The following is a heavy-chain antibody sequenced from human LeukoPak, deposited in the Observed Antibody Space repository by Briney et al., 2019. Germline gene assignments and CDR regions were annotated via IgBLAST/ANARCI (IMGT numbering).Heavy chain of an antibody. Sequence: GGSLRLSCAASGFTLSSYAMSWVRQAPGKGLEWVSAISGSGGSTYYADSVKGWFTISRDNSKNTLYLQMNSLRAEDTAVYYCAKVRPARDAFDIWGQGTMVTVSS. J-gene: IGHJ3*02. CDR3: AKVRPARDAFDI. CDR2: ISGSGGST. V-gene: IGHV3-23*01. D-gene: IGHD2-15*01. CDR1: GFTLSSYA.